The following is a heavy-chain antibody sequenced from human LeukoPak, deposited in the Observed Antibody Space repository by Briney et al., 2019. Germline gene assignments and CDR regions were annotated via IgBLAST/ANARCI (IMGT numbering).Heavy chain of an antibody. J-gene: IGHJ6*03. D-gene: IGHD2-2*01. CDR1: GFTFSSYA. CDR3: ARTRKTRTSYYYYMDV. Sequence: PGRSLRLSCAASGFTFSSYAMHWVRQAPGKGLEWVAVISYDGSNKYYADSVKGRFTISRDNSKNTLYLQMNSLRAEDTAVYYCARTRKTRTSYYYYMDVWGKGTTVTVSS. CDR2: ISYDGSNK. V-gene: IGHV3-30*01.